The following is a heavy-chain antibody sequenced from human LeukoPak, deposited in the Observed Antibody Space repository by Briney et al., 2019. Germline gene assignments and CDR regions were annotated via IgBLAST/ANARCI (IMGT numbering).Heavy chain of an antibody. CDR1: GFTFSSYA. CDR2: ISYDGSNK. D-gene: IGHD3-9*01. J-gene: IGHJ4*02. V-gene: IGHV3-30-3*01. Sequence: PGGSLRLSCAASGFTFSSYAMHWVRQAPGKGLEWVAVISYDGSNKYYADSVKGRFTISRDNSKNTLYLPMNSLRAEDTAVYYCARDPSVMTGYYNAYFDYWGQGTLVTVSS. CDR3: ARDPSVMTGYYNAYFDY.